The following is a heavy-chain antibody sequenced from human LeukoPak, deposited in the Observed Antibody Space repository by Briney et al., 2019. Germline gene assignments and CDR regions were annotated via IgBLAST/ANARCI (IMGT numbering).Heavy chain of an antibody. CDR3: ARVSVVPAAIEFFDY. CDR2: IYHSGST. D-gene: IGHD2-2*02. Sequence: SETLSLTCTVSGYSISSGYYWGWIRQPPGKGLEWIGSIYHSGSTYYNPSLKSRVTISVDTSKNQFSLKLSSVTAADTAVYYCARVSVVPAAIEFFDYWGQGTLVTVSS. J-gene: IGHJ4*02. V-gene: IGHV4-38-2*02. CDR1: GYSISSGYY.